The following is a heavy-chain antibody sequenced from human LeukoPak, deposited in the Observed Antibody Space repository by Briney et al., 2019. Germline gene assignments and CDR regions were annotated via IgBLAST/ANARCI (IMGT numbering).Heavy chain of an antibody. Sequence: SETLSLTCTVSGGSISSYYWSWIRQPAGKGLEWIGRIHTSGTTYYKPSLKSRVTISVDTSKNQFSLKLSSVTAADTAVYYCARGTYRTRLDPWGQGTLVTVSS. V-gene: IGHV4-4*07. J-gene: IGHJ5*02. CDR1: GGSISSYY. CDR3: ARGTYRTRLDP. D-gene: IGHD1-14*01. CDR2: IHTSGTT.